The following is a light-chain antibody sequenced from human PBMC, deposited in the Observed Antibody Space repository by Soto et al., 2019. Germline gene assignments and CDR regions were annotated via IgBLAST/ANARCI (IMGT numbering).Light chain of an antibody. CDR2: GAS. Sequence: EIVLTQSPGTLSLSPGEGATLSCRASQSVMSSFLAWYQQKPGQAPSLLIYGASSRTTGIPDRFSGGGSGTDVTLTISRLEPEDLAVYYCQQYGSSPTFGGGTKVEIK. CDR1: QSVMSSF. V-gene: IGKV3-20*01. CDR3: QQYGSSPT. J-gene: IGKJ4*01.